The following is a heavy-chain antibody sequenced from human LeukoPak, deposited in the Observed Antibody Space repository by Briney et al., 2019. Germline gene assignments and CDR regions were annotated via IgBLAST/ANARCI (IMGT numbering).Heavy chain of an antibody. CDR3: ARGVAPYYYGLDV. J-gene: IGHJ6*02. V-gene: IGHV1-2*02. Sequence: ASVKVSCKASGYSFTGHYMHWVRQAPGQGLEWMGWINPKSGGTSYAEKFQGRVTMTRDTSISTAYMEVSRLRSDGTAVYYCARGVAPYYYGLDVWGQGTTVTVSS. CDR2: INPKSGGT. CDR1: GYSFTGHY.